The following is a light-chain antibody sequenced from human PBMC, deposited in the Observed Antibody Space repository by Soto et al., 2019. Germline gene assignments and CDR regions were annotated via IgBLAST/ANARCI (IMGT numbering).Light chain of an antibody. J-gene: IGKJ4*01. V-gene: IGKV3-11*01. CDR3: QQRSDWPLT. Sequence: ETVLTQSPATLSLSPGERATLSCRASQSVSSYLAWYQQKPGQTPRLLIYDASNRATGIPPRFSGSGSGTDFTLIISSLEPEDFVIYYCQQRSDWPLTFGGGTKVDIK. CDR1: QSVSSY. CDR2: DAS.